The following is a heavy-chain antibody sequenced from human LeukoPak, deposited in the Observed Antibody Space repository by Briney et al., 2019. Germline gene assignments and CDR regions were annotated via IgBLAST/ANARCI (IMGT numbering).Heavy chain of an antibody. V-gene: IGHV3-23*01. CDR3: AAHDGSGSYSTYDS. J-gene: IGHJ4*02. Sequence: GRSLTLSCAASGLTFSSYAMSWVRQAPGKGLEWVSVISGRGSYAYYADSVKGRFTISRDNSKNTLHLQMNSLRVEDTAVYYCAAHDGSGSYSTYDSWGQGTLVTVSS. D-gene: IGHD3-10*01. CDR1: GLTFSSYA. CDR2: ISGRGSYA.